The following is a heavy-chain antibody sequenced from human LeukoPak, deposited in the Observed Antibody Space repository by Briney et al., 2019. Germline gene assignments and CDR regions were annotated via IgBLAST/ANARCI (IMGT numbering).Heavy chain of an antibody. CDR1: GFTFSSYG. V-gene: IGHV3-30*19. D-gene: IGHD1-1*01. CDR3: ARVSSDNWNDDETAGFDY. J-gene: IGHJ4*02. Sequence: PGGSLRLSCAASGFTFSSYGVHWVRQAPGKGLEWVALISYDGSKESYADSVKGRFTISRDNSKNTLYLQMNSLRAEDTAVYYCARVSSDNWNDDETAGFDYWGQGTLVTVSS. CDR2: ISYDGSKE.